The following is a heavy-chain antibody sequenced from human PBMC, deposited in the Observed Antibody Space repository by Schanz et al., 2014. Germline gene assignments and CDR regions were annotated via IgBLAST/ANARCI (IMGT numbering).Heavy chain of an antibody. Sequence: QVQLQESGPGLVKPSQTLSLTCTVSGGSISSGGYYWSWIRQHPGKGLEWIGYIYYSGSTYYNPSLKSRVTISVDPSKTQSALKQSSVTAADTAVYYCARHQGTGDLPILRPAYGMDVWGQGTTVTVSS. CDR2: IYYSGST. V-gene: IGHV4-31*03. CDR1: GGSISSGGYY. CDR3: ARHQGTGDLPILRPAYGMDV. D-gene: IGHD7-27*01. J-gene: IGHJ6*02.